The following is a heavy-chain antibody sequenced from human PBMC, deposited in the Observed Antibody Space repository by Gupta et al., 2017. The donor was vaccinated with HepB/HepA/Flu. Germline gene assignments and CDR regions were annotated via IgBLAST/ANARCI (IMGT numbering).Heavy chain of an antibody. V-gene: IGHV3-7*01. Sequence: TIKKDGSEKYYVDSVKGRFTISRDNAKNSLYLQMNSLRAEDTAEYYCAVESPDAIDIWGQGTMVTVSS. CDR3: AVESPDAIDI. D-gene: IGHD3-3*01. J-gene: IGHJ3*02. CDR2: IKKDGSEK.